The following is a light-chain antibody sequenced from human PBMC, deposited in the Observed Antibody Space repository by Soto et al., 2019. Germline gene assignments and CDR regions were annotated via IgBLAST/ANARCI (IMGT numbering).Light chain of an antibody. V-gene: IGKV1-27*01. CDR2: AAS. CDR3: QKYNGVSIT. CDR1: QGISSY. J-gene: IGKJ5*01. Sequence: DIQMTQSPSSLSGSVGDRVTITGRASQGISSYLAWYQQKPGKVPKLLIYAASTLQSGVPSRFSGSGFGTDFSLTITSLQPEDVATYYCQKYNGVSITFGQGTRLEIK.